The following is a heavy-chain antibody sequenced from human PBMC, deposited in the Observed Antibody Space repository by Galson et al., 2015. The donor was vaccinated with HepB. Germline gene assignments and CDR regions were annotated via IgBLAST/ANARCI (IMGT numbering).Heavy chain of an antibody. Sequence: SLRLSCAASGFTFSSYAMHWVRQAPGKGLEWVAVTSYDGSNKYYADSVKGRFTISRDNAKNSLYLQMNSLRAEDTAVYYCARDLTIFGLDYYGMDVWGQGTTVTVSS. CDR1: GFTFSSYA. CDR3: ARDLTIFGLDYYGMDV. CDR2: TSYDGSNK. V-gene: IGHV3-30-3*01. D-gene: IGHD3-3*01. J-gene: IGHJ6*02.